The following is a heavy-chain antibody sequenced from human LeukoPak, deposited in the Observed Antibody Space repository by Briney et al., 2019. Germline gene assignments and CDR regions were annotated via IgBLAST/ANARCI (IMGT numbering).Heavy chain of an antibody. CDR3: ARDKEGGEWERYYFDY. Sequence: ASVKVSCKASGYTFTGYYMHWVRQAPGQGLECMGLINPNRGDTNYAQKFQGRVTMTRDTSISTSYMELSRLSSDDTAVYSCARDKEGGEWERYYFDYWGQGTLVTVSS. CDR2: INPNRGDT. D-gene: IGHD1-26*01. J-gene: IGHJ4*02. V-gene: IGHV1-2*06. CDR1: GYTFTGYY.